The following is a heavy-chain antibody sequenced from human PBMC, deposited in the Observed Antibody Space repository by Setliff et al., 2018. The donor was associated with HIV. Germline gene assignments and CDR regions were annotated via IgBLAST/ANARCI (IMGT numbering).Heavy chain of an antibody. V-gene: IGHV4-39*01. Sequence: SETLSLTCTVSGDSIGRRSDCWGWIRQPPGRGLEWIGSFYYSWNTYYKPSLKSRVTISVDTSKNQFSLKLSSVTAADTAVYYCARQGQLGSEWGQGTLVTVSS. D-gene: IGHD1-1*01. J-gene: IGHJ4*02. CDR2: FYYSWNT. CDR1: GDSIGRRSDC. CDR3: ARQGQLGSE.